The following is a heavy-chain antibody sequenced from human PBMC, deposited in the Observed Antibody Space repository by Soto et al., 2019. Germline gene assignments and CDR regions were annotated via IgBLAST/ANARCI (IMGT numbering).Heavy chain of an antibody. Sequence: QVQLQESGLGLVKPSQTLSLTCTVSGGSLSSGNYYWNWIRQPPGKGLEWIGYIYYRGNTYYNSSLKSRLTISLDTSKNQFSLKLTSVTAADAAVYYCARLGDALDYWGQGTLVTVSS. CDR2: IYYRGNT. J-gene: IGHJ4*02. V-gene: IGHV4-30-4*01. CDR3: ARLGDALDY. D-gene: IGHD2-21*02. CDR1: GGSLSSGNYY.